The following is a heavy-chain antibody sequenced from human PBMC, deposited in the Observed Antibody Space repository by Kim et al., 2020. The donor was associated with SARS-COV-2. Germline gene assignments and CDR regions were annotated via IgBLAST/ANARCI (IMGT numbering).Heavy chain of an antibody. D-gene: IGHD5-12*01. CDR1: GFTFSSYW. J-gene: IGHJ6*02. CDR3: ARDPEYSGYDNSYYYYGMDV. Sequence: GGSLRLSCAASGFTFSSYWMSWVRQAPGKGLEWVANIKQDGSEKYYVDSVKGRFTISRDNAKNSLYLQMNSLRAEDTAVYYCARDPEYSGYDNSYYYYGMDVWGQGTTVTVSS. CDR2: IKQDGSEK. V-gene: IGHV3-7*01.